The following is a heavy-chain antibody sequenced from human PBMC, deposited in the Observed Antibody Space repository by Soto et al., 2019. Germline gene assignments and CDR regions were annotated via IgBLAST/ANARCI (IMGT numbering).Heavy chain of an antibody. D-gene: IGHD6-19*01. CDR1: CGTIISYY. Sequence: PSQPLSLPCSVSCGTIISYYWSWIRQPPGKGLERIGYIYYSGSTNYTPSLKSRVTISVDTSKNQFSLKLSSVTAADTAVYYCASSKGIAVAGSWGQGTLVTVSS. CDR3: ASSKGIAVAGS. J-gene: IGHJ5*02. CDR2: IYYSGST. V-gene: IGHV4-59*01.